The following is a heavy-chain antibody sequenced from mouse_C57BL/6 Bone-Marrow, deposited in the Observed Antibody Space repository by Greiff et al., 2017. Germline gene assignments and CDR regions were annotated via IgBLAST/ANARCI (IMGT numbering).Heavy chain of an antibody. J-gene: IGHJ4*01. CDR1: GYSFTSYW. D-gene: IGHD2-5*01. V-gene: IGHV1-69*01. Sequence: VQLQQPGAELVMPGASVKLSCKASGYSFTSYWMHWVKQRPGQGLEWIGEIDPSDSYTNYNQKFKGKSTLTVDKSSSTAYVQLSSLTSEDSAVYYCARDYSNYFYAMDYWGQGTSVTVSS. CDR3: ARDYSNYFYAMDY. CDR2: IDPSDSYT.